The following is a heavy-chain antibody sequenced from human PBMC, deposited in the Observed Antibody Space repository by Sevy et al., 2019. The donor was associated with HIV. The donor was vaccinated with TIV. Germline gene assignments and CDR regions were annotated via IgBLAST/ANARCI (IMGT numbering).Heavy chain of an antibody. Sequence: GESLKISCAASGFSFSIYSMNWVRQAPGRGLEWLSYMSNTGSTIHYADSVKGRFTISRDNARNSLYLQMNSLRAEDMAVYYCASQRGGYERLYYFDYWGQGTLVTVSS. J-gene: IGHJ4*02. CDR1: GFSFSIYS. D-gene: IGHD5-12*01. CDR3: ASQRGGYERLYYFDY. CDR2: MSNTGSTI. V-gene: IGHV3-48*01.